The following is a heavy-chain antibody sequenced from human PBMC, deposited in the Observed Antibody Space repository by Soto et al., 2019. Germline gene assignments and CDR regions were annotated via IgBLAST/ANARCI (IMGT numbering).Heavy chain of an antibody. V-gene: IGHV4-31*03. CDR3: ARMGVIVARLGNYCLDV. J-gene: IGHJ6*02. CDR2: IYYSGST. Sequence: QVQLQESGPGLVKPSQTLSLTCTVSGGSITSINYYWTWIRQHPGKGLEWIGYIYYSGSTYYNPSLKSRLAISVDTSKSQFSLNLTSVTAADTAVYYCARMGVIVARLGNYCLDVWGHGNTVTVSS. CDR1: GGSITSINYY. D-gene: IGHD3-10*01.